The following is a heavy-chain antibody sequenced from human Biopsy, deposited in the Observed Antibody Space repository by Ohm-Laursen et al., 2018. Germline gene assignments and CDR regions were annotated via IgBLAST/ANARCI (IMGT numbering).Heavy chain of an antibody. J-gene: IGHJ5*02. D-gene: IGHD3-10*01. CDR1: GFTFSGYA. V-gene: IGHV3-23*01. CDR2: VTGSGRYI. CDR3: AKGRSGGTGRGNWFDP. Sequence: SLRLSCAASGFTFSGYAMSWVRQGPGKGLEWVSAVTGSGRYIYYTDSVKGRFSISKENGKNSLYLQMNSLRAEDTAVYYCAKGRSGGTGRGNWFDPWGQGTLVIVSS.